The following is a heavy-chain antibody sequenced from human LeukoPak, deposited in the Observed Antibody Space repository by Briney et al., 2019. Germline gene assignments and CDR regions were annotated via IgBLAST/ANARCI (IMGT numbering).Heavy chain of an antibody. V-gene: IGHV4-31*03. J-gene: IGHJ5*02. D-gene: IGHD6-13*01. Sequence: SETLSLTYTVSGDSISSGGYYWSWIRQHPGKGLEWIGYIHYSGSTNYNPSLKSRVTISVDTSKNQFSLKLSSVTAADTAVYYCARGGSSWYGRNWFDPWGQGTLVTVSS. CDR3: ARGGSSWYGRNWFDP. CDR1: GDSISSGGYY. CDR2: IHYSGST.